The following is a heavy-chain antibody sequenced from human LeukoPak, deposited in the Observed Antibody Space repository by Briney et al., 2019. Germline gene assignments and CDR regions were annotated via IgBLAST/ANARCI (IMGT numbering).Heavy chain of an antibody. Sequence: GRSLRLSCAASGFTFSSYGMHWVRQAPGKGLEWVAVIWYDGGNKYYADSVKGRFTISRDNSKNTLYLQMNSLRAEDTAVYYCARDGGISSFSEVPFDYWGQGTLVTVSS. CDR3: ARDGGISSFSEVPFDY. V-gene: IGHV3-33*01. J-gene: IGHJ4*02. CDR2: IWYDGGNK. CDR1: GFTFSSYG. D-gene: IGHD6-13*01.